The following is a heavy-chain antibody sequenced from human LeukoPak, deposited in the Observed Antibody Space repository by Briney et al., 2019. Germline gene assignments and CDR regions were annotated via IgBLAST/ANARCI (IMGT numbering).Heavy chain of an antibody. CDR1: GFTFSSYG. CDR2: IRYDGSNK. V-gene: IGHV3-30*02. D-gene: IGHD6-19*01. Sequence: GGSLRLSCAASGFTFSSYGMHWVRQAPGKGLEGVAFIRYDGSNKYYADSVKGRFTISRDNSKNTLYLQMNSLRAEDTAVYYCARAGEEWLGSFDYWGQGTLVTVSS. J-gene: IGHJ4*02. CDR3: ARAGEEWLGSFDY.